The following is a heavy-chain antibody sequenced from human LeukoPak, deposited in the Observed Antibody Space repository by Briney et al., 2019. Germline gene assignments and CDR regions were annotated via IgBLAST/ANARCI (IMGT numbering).Heavy chain of an antibody. V-gene: IGHV4-34*01. Sequence: SETLSLTCAVYGGSFSGYYWSWIRQPPGKGLEWIGEINHSGSTNYNPSLKSRVTISVDTSKNQFSLKLSSVTAADTAVYYCARARVGATSSLDYWGQGTLVTVSS. CDR1: GGSFSGYY. CDR2: INHSGST. CDR3: ARARVGATSSLDY. J-gene: IGHJ4*02. D-gene: IGHD1-26*01.